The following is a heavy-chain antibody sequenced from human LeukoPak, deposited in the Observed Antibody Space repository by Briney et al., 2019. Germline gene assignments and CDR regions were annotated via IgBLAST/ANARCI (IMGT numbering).Heavy chain of an antibody. D-gene: IGHD4-11*01. CDR3: ARTPAVTPDY. J-gene: IGHJ4*02. Sequence: GESLRISCKGSGYSFTSYWISWVRQMPGKGLEWMGRIDPSDSYTDYSPSFQGHVTVSADKSISTAYLQWSSLKASDTAMYYCARTPAVTPDYWGQGTLVTVSS. V-gene: IGHV5-10-1*01. CDR1: GYSFTSYW. CDR2: IDPSDSYT.